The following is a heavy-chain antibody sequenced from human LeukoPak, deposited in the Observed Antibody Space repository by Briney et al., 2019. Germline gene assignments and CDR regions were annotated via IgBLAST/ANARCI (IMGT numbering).Heavy chain of an antibody. CDR3: AKGSMTTVTTWMDV. V-gene: IGHV3-30*18. Sequence: GRSLRLSCAASGFTFSSYGMHWVRQAPGKGLEWVAVISYDGSNKYYADSVKGRFTISGDNSKNTLYLQMNSLRAEDTAVYYCAKGSMTTVTTWMDVWGQGTTVTVSS. J-gene: IGHJ6*02. D-gene: IGHD4-17*01. CDR1: GFTFSSYG. CDR2: ISYDGSNK.